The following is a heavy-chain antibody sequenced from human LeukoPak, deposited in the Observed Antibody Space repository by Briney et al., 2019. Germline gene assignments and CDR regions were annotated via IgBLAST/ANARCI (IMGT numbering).Heavy chain of an antibody. CDR3: ASGTDPYYFDY. D-gene: IGHD1-1*01. CDR1: GFTVSSNY. CDR2: IYSGGST. J-gene: IGHJ4*02. V-gene: IGHV3-53*01. Sequence: PGGSLRLSCAASGFTVSSNYMSWVRQAPGKGLEWVSVIYSGGSTYYADSVKGRFTISRDNSKNTLYLQMNSLRAEDTAVYYCASGTDPYYFDYWGQGTLVTVSS.